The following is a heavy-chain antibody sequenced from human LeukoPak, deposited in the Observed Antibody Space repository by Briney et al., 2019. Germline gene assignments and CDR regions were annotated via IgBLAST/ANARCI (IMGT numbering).Heavy chain of an antibody. V-gene: IGHV1-2*02. CDR3: ERDRRVTTDSNAFDI. Sequence: ASAKVSCKASGYTFTCYYMHWVRQAPGQGGEWMGWINPNSGGTNYAQKFQGGVTMTSDTSINQAYMELSRLRSDDTAVYYCERDRRVTTDSNAFDIWGQGTMVTVSS. J-gene: IGHJ3*02. D-gene: IGHD4-11*01. CDR1: GYTFTCYY. CDR2: INPNSGGT.